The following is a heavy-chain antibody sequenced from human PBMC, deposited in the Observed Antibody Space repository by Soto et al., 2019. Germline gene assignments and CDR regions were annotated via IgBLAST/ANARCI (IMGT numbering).Heavy chain of an antibody. CDR3: AKTNSYGEELDY. J-gene: IGHJ4*02. D-gene: IGHD4-17*01. CDR1: GFTFSSYA. CDR2: IIGSGDST. V-gene: IGHV3-23*01. Sequence: EVQLLESGGGLVQPGGSLRLSCAASGFTFSSYAMNWVRQTPGKGLEWVSVIIGSGDSTYYADSVKGRFTISRDNSKNTLYLQMNSLRAEDTAVYYCAKTNSYGEELDYWGQGTLVTVSS.